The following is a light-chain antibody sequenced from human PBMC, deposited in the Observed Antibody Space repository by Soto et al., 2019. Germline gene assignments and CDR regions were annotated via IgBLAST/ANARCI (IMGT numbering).Light chain of an antibody. CDR3: QQYDYYPYT. CDR1: QSISSW. Sequence: DIQMTQSPSTLSASVGDRVTITCRASQSISSWLAWYQQKPGEAPKILIYKASSLETGVPSRFSGSGSWTELTLTISRLQPDDFATYYCQQYDYYPYTFGQGTKLEIK. V-gene: IGKV1-5*03. CDR2: KAS. J-gene: IGKJ2*01.